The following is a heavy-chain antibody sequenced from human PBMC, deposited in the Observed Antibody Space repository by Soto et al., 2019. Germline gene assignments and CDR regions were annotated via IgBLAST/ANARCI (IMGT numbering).Heavy chain of an antibody. V-gene: IGHV3-21*01. D-gene: IGHD2-2*02. Sequence: GGSLRLSCAASGFTFSSYSMNWVRQAPGKGLEWVSSISSSSSYIYYADSVKGRFTISRDNAKNSLYLQMNSLRAEDTAVYYCASLLGYCSSTSCYRGAYYYYYGMEVWGQGTTVTVSS. CDR1: GFTFSSYS. CDR3: ASLLGYCSSTSCYRGAYYYYYGMEV. J-gene: IGHJ6*02. CDR2: ISSSSSYI.